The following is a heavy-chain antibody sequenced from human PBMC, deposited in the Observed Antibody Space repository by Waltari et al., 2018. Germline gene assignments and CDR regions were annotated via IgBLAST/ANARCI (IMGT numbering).Heavy chain of an antibody. CDR1: GYSITSGYY. J-gene: IGHJ4*02. V-gene: IGHV4-38-2*02. D-gene: IGHD6-13*01. CDR3: ARAPMSGAATGTFDF. CDR2: IYHSGNT. Sequence: QVQLQESGPGLVKPSETLSLTCTVSGYSITSGYYWGCIRQPPGKGLECIGSIYHSGNTYYNPSLKGRLTISVDTSKNQFSLRLSSVTAADTAVYYCARAPMSGAATGTFDFWGLGSLVTVSP.